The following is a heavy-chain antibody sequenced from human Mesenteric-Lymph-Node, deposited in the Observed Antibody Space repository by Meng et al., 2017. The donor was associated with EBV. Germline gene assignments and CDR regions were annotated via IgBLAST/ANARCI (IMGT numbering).Heavy chain of an antibody. CDR3: AGAGYWRFDA. Sequence: GQLQQWGAGLLKPSETLSLTCAVYGGSLSNYYWSWIRQPPGKGLEWIGEINYRGNTNYNPSLKSRVTVSVDTSKNQVSLKLNSVTAADTAIYYCAGAGYWRFDAWGRGTLVTGSS. CDR1: GGSLSNYY. V-gene: IGHV4-34*01. D-gene: IGHD6-13*01. J-gene: IGHJ5*02. CDR2: INYRGNT.